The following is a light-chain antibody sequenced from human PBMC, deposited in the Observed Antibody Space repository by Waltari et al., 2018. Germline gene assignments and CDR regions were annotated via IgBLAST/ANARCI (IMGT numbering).Light chain of an antibody. CDR2: AAS. CDR1: RVIANS. CDR3: QHYYNVPPYS. Sequence: DIQMTQSPSSLSASVGERVTITCRASRVIANSLAWYQQEPGKAPKLLIYAASNLESGVPPRFSGSGSGTVYTLTISSLQPEDFATYYCQHYYNVPPYSFGQGTKLEIK. V-gene: IGKV1-NL1*01. J-gene: IGKJ2*01.